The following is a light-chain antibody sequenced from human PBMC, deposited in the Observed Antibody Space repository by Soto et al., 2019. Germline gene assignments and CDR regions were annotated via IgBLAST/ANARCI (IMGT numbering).Light chain of an antibody. CDR2: EVS. CDR3: SSYAGTHVV. J-gene: IGLJ2*01. V-gene: IGLV2-14*01. Sequence: QSALTQPASVSGSPGQSITISCTGTSSNIGGYNYVSWYQQHPGKAPKLIIFEVSSRPSEVSNRFSASKSGNTASLTISGLQAEDEADYYCSSYAGTHVVFGGGTKLTVL. CDR1: SSNIGGYNY.